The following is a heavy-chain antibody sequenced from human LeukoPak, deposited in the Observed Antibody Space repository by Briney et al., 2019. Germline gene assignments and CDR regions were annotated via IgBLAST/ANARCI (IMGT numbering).Heavy chain of an antibody. J-gene: IGHJ6*03. CDR3: ARSPAGANYYLDV. D-gene: IGHD1-14*01. V-gene: IGHV3-7*01. Sequence: GGALRLSCAASGFTFCSYWMNWVRQAPGKGLEWVANIKQDGSEKYYVDSVKGRFTISRDNAKNSLYLQMNSLRAEDTAVYYCARSPAGANYYLDVWGKGTTVTISS. CDR1: GFTFCSYW. CDR2: IKQDGSEK.